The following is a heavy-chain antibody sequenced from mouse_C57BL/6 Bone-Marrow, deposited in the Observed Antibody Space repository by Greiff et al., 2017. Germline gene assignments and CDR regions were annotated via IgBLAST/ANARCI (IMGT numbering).Heavy chain of an antibody. Sequence: EVKLMESGPGLVKPSQSLSLTCTVTGYSITSDYAWNWIRQFPGNKLEWMGYISYSGSTSYNPSLKSRISITRDTSKNQFFLQLNSVTTEDTGTYYRARWGGYFHAMDYWGQGTSVTVSS. V-gene: IGHV3-2*02. J-gene: IGHJ4*01. CDR3: ARWGGYFHAMDY. CDR2: ISYSGST. D-gene: IGHD2-3*01. CDR1: GYSITSDYA.